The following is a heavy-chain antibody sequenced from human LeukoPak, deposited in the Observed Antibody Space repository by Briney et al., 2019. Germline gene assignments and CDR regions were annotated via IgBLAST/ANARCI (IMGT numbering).Heavy chain of an antibody. CDR3: ASPLGLAATLRYYYYGMDV. J-gene: IGHJ6*02. D-gene: IGHD2-15*01. CDR1: GGTFSSYA. CDR2: IIPIFGTA. Sequence: ASVKVSCKASGGTFSSYAISWVRQAPGQGLEWMGGIIPIFGTANYAQKFQGRVTITADESTSTAYMELSSLRSEDTAVYYCASPLGLAATLRYYYYGMDVWGQGTTVTVSS. V-gene: IGHV1-69*01.